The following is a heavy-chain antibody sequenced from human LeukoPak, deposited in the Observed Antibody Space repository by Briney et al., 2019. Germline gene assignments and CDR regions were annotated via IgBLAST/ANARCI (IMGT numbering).Heavy chain of an antibody. CDR2: ISSSSSTI. D-gene: IGHD6-19*01. J-gene: IGHJ4*02. CDR1: GFTFSSYI. V-gene: IGHV3-48*01. CDR3: SKAIAVADPTDY. Sequence: GGSLRLSCAASGFTFSSYIMNWVRQAPGKGLEWVSYISSSSSTIYYADSVKGRFTISRDNSKNTLYLQMNSLRAEDTAVYYCSKAIAVADPTDYWGQGTLVTVSS.